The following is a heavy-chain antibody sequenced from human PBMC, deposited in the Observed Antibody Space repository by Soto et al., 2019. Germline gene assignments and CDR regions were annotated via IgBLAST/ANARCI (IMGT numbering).Heavy chain of an antibody. V-gene: IGHV1-18*01. CDR1: GYTFTIYG. J-gene: IGHJ6*02. CDR2: ISTYNGNT. D-gene: IGHD6-13*01. CDR3: ARDLWQQLVQTYYATDV. Sequence: ASVKVSCKASGYTFTIYGISWVRQAPGQGLEWMGWISTYNGNTNYAQKFQGRVTMTTDTSTRTAYMELRSLRSDDTAVYYCARDLWQQLVQTYYATDVWGQGPTVTVSS.